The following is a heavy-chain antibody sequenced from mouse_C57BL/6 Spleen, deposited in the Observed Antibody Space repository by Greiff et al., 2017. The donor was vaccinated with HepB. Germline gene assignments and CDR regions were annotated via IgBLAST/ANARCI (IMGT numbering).Heavy chain of an antibody. CDR2: IWSGGST. CDR1: GFSLTSYG. D-gene: IGHD2-3*01. Sequence: VKLVESGPGLVQPSQSLSITCTVSGFSLTSYGVHWVRQSPGKGLEWLGVIWSGGSTDYNAAFISRLSISKDNSKSQVFFKMNSLQADDTAIYYCAREGIYDGYYCYFDYWGQGTTLTVSS. CDR3: AREGIYDGYYCYFDY. J-gene: IGHJ2*01. V-gene: IGHV2-2*01.